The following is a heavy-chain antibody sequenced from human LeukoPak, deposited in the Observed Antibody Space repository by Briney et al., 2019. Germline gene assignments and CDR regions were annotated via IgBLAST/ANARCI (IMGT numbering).Heavy chain of an antibody. V-gene: IGHV3-23*01. CDR3: ARDERLLSFLK. CDR2: ITGSGGST. CDR1: GFTFSSYG. Sequence: GTLRLSCAASGFTFSSYGMSWVRQAPGKGLEWVSGITGSGGSTYYADSVKGRFTISRDNSKNTLYLQMNSLRAEDTAIYYCARDERLLSFLKWGQGTLVTVSS. D-gene: IGHD3-3*01. J-gene: IGHJ4*02.